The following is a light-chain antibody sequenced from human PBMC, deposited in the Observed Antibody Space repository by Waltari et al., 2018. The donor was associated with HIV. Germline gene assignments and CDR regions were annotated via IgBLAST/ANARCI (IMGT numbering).Light chain of an antibody. CDR1: SSNIGSQN. J-gene: IGLJ1*01. CDR3: AAWDDSLSGYV. CDR2: RNN. Sequence: QSVLTQPPSASGTPGQRVTISCSGRSSNIGSQNVYWYQQLPGTAPKLPIYRNNQRPSGVPDGFSCSKSGTSAALSMRGLRSEGEADYYCAAWDDSLSGYVFGTGTKVTVL. V-gene: IGLV1-47*01.